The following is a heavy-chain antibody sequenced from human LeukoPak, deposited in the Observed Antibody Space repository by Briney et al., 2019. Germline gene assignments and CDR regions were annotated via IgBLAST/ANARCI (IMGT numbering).Heavy chain of an antibody. CDR2: IWYDGSNK. Sequence: SGGSLRLSCAASGFTFSSYGMHWVRQAPGKGLEWVAVIWYDGSNKYYADSVKGRFTISRDNAKNSLYLQMNSLRAEDTAVYYCARDGENNWNSQGVIDYWGQGTLVTVSS. CDR1: GFTFSSYG. D-gene: IGHD1-7*01. CDR3: ARDGENNWNSQGVIDY. J-gene: IGHJ4*02. V-gene: IGHV3-33*01.